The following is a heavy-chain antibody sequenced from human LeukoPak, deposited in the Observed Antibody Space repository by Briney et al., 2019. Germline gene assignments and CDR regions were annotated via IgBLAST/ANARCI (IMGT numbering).Heavy chain of an antibody. Sequence: AGGSPRLSCATFGFTFSSFAMHWVRQAPGRGLEWVAVISYDGTKRYFADSVKGRFTISRDNSENTLYLQMNSLRTEDTAVYYCARGRYYDILTGYGIYYLDYWGQGTPVTVSS. J-gene: IGHJ4*02. CDR1: GFTFSSFA. CDR2: ISYDGTKR. V-gene: IGHV3-30-3*01. CDR3: ARGRYYDILTGYGIYYLDY. D-gene: IGHD3-9*01.